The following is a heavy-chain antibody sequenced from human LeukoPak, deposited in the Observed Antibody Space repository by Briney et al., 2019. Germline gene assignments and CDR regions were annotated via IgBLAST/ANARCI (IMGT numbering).Heavy chain of an antibody. CDR1: GFTFSSYA. J-gene: IGHJ2*01. CDR3: ARDGDSSGWYNWYFDL. CDR2: ISSNGGST. V-gene: IGHV3-64*02. Sequence: GGSLRLSCAASGFTFSSYAMHWVRQAPGKGLEYVSAISSNGGSTYYADSVKGRFTISRDNSKHTLYLQMGSLRAEDMAVYYCARDGDSSGWYNWYFDLWGRGTLVTVSS. D-gene: IGHD6-19*01.